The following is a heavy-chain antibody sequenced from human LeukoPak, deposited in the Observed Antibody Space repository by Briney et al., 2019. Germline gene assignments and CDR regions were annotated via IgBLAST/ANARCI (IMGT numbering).Heavy chain of an antibody. CDR3: ARDIEYSSSYLDY. V-gene: IGHV3-30*02. CDR2: IRYDGSNK. Sequence: PGGSLRLSCAASGFTFGSYGMHWVRQAPGKGLEWVAFIRYDGSNKYYADSVKGRFTISRDNSKNTLYLQMNSLRAEDTAVYYCARDIEYSSSYLDYWGQGTLVTVSS. J-gene: IGHJ4*02. CDR1: GFTFGSYG. D-gene: IGHD6-6*01.